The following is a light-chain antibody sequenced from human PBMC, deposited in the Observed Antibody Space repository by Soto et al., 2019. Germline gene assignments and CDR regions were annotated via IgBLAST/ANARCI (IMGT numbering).Light chain of an antibody. J-gene: IGKJ4*01. CDR3: QQYSSSPLT. Sequence: EIVLTQSPGTLSLSPGERATLPCSASQSVSLTALAWYQHKPGQAPRLLIYGASFRATGIPHRFSGSGAGTDFTLTISSLESEDAAVYYCQQYSSSPLTFGGGTKVEIK. CDR2: GAS. CDR1: QSVSLTA. V-gene: IGKV3-20*01.